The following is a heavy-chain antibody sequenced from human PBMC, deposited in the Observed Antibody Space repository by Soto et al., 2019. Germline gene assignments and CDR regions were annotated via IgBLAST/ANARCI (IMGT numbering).Heavy chain of an antibody. CDR1: GGSISSSNW. J-gene: IGHJ4*02. Sequence: LRETLSLTCAVSGGSISSSNWWSWVRQPPGKGLEWIGEIYHSGSTNYNPSLKSRVTISVDKSKNQFSLKLSSVTAADTAVYYCAREEDWNRYFDYWGQGTLVTVAS. CDR3: AREEDWNRYFDY. D-gene: IGHD1-1*01. CDR2: IYHSGST. V-gene: IGHV4-4*02.